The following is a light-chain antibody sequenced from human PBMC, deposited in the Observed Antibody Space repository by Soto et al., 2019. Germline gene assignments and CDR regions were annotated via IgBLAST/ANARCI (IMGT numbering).Light chain of an antibody. Sequence: QAVVTQPPSASGSPGQSVTISCTGTSSDVGGYNYVSWYQQHPGKAPKLMIYEVSKRPSGVPDRFSGSKSGNTASLTVSGLQAEDEADCYCSSYAGSNNFVFGTGTKVTVL. CDR1: SSDVGGYNY. J-gene: IGLJ1*01. CDR2: EVS. CDR3: SSYAGSNNFV. V-gene: IGLV2-8*01.